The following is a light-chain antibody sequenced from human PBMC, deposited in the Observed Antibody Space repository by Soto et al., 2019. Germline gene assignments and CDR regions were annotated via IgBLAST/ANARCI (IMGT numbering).Light chain of an antibody. CDR3: QQYDNPSLT. J-gene: IGKJ4*01. Sequence: DIQMTQSPSSLSASVGDRVTITCQASQDISNYLNWYQQKPGRAPQLLIYDASNLETGVPSRFSGSGSGTDFTFTISSLQAEDIATYYCQQYDNPSLTFGGGTKVEIK. V-gene: IGKV1-33*01. CDR2: DAS. CDR1: QDISNY.